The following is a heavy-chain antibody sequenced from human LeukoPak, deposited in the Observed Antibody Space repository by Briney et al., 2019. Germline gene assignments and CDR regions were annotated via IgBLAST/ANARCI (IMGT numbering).Heavy chain of an antibody. CDR1: GGSISSYY. CDR2: IYTSGST. CDR3: ARGIGSSWYGGYYYGMDV. D-gene: IGHD6-13*01. J-gene: IGHJ6*02. V-gene: IGHV4-4*07. Sequence: PSETLSLTCTVSGGSISSYYWSWIRRPAGKGLEWIGRIYTSGSTNYNPSPKSRVTMSVDTSKNQFSLKLSSVTAADTAVYYCARGIGSSWYGGYYYGMDVWGQGTTVTVSS.